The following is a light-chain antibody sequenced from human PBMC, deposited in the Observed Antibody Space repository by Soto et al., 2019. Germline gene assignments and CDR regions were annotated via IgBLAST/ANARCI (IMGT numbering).Light chain of an antibody. CDR2: GNS. J-gene: IGLJ2*01. V-gene: IGLV1-40*01. CDR1: SSNIGAGYD. CDR3: QSYDSNVV. Sequence: QSVLTQPPSVSGAPGQRVTISCTGSSSNIGAGYDVNWYQQLPGTAPKLLIYGNSNRPSGVPDRFSGSKSGTSASLAITGLQAEDEADYYCQSYDSNVVFGGGTKLTVL.